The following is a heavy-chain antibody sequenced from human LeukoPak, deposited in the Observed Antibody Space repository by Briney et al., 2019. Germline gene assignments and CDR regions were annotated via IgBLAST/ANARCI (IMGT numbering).Heavy chain of an antibody. CDR3: ARALTTVTTNWFDP. D-gene: IGHD4-17*01. CDR1: GGSFSGYY. J-gene: IGHJ5*02. Sequence: PSETLSLTCAVYGGSFSGYYWSWIRQPPGKGLEWIGEINHSGSTNYNPSLKSRVTISVDTSKNQFSLKLSSVTAADTAVYYCARALTTVTTNWFDPWGQGTLVTVSS. CDR2: INHSGST. V-gene: IGHV4-34*01.